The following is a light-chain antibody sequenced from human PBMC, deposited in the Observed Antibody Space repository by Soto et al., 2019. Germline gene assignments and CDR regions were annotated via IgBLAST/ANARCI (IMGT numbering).Light chain of an antibody. Sequence: DTEGSQTPASLPASVGDGVTITCRASRDISSYLNWYQQKPGNAPKLLIFAASRLQSGVPSRFSGSGSGTEFTLTISSLLPEDFATYYCQQHGQWPISFGQGTRLEIK. V-gene: IGKV1-39*01. J-gene: IGKJ5*01. CDR2: AAS. CDR3: QQHGQWPIS. CDR1: RDISSY.